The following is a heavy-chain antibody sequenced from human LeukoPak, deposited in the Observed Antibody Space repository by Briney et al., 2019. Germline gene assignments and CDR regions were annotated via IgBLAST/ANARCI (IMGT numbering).Heavy chain of an antibody. Sequence: PSGTLSLTCAVSGGSISSGGYSWSWIRQPPGKGLEWIGYIYHSGSTYYNPSLKSRVTISVDRSKNQFSLKLSSVTAADTAVYYCARVTPDYTFDYWGQGTLVTVSS. J-gene: IGHJ4*02. V-gene: IGHV4-30-2*01. D-gene: IGHD2-2*02. CDR3: ARVTPDYTFDY. CDR2: IYHSGST. CDR1: GGSISSGGYS.